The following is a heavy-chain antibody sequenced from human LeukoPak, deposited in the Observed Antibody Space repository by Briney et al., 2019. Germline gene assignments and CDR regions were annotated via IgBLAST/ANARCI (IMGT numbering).Heavy chain of an antibody. V-gene: IGHV4-59*01. J-gene: IGHJ4*02. CDR1: GGSISSYY. CDR2: IYYSGST. CDR3: ARGGDYSSGWYPDGFDY. D-gene: IGHD6-19*01. Sequence: TTSETLSLTCTVSGGSISSYYWSWIRQPPGKGLEWIGYIYYSGSTNYNPSLKSRVTISVDTSKNQFSLKLSSVTAADTAVFYCARGGDYSSGWYPDGFDYWGQGTLVTVSS.